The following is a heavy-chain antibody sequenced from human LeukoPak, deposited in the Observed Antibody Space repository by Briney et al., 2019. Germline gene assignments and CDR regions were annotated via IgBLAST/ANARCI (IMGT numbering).Heavy chain of an antibody. V-gene: IGHV4-34*01. CDR3: ASRSYYYGSFGI. CDR2: INHSGST. CDR1: GGSFSGYY. J-gene: IGHJ3*02. D-gene: IGHD3-10*01. Sequence: PSETLSLTCAVYGGSFSGYYWSWIRQPPGKGLEWIGEINHSGSTNYNPSLKSRVTISVDTSKNQFSLKLSSVTAADTAVYYCASRSYYYGSFGIWGQGTMVTVSS.